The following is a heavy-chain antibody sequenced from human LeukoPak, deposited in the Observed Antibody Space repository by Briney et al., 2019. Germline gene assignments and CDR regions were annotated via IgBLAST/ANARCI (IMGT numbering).Heavy chain of an antibody. CDR2: IYYTGST. V-gene: IGHV4-59*01. Sequence: SETLSLTCTVSGGSISSYYWSWIRQPPGKGLEWIGYIYYTGSTNYNPSLKSRVSISVDTSKNQFSLNLSSVTAADTALYYCAREDSTWFDPWGQGTLVTVSS. J-gene: IGHJ5*02. D-gene: IGHD2/OR15-2a*01. CDR3: AREDSTWFDP. CDR1: GGSISSYY.